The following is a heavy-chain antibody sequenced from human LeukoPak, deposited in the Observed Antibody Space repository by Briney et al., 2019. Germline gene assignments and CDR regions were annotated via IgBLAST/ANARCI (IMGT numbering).Heavy chain of an antibody. CDR2: IYYSGST. J-gene: IGHJ4*02. V-gene: IGHV4-39*07. CDR1: GGSISSSSYY. CDR3: ARGNVVVPAFDY. D-gene: IGHD2-2*01. Sequence: PSETLSLTCTVSGGSISSSSYYWGWIRQPPGKGLEWIGSIYYSGSTYYNPSLKSRVTISVDTSKNQFSLKLSSVTAADTAVYYCARGNVVVPAFDYWGQGTLVTVSS.